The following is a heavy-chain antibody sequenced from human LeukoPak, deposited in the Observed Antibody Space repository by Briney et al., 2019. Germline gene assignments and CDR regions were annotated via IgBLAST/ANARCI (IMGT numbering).Heavy chain of an antibody. Sequence: GGSLRLSCAASGFTFSSYAMSWVRQAPGKGLEWVSAISGSGGSTYYADSVKGRFTISRDNSKNMLYLQMNSLRAEDTAIYYCAKDKEGATPSWFDPWGQGTLVTASS. D-gene: IGHD1-26*01. V-gene: IGHV3-23*01. CDR1: GFTFSSYA. CDR3: AKDKEGATPSWFDP. J-gene: IGHJ5*02. CDR2: ISGSGGST.